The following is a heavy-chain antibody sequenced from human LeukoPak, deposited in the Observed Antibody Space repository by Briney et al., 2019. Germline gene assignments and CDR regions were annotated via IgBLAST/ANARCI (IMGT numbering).Heavy chain of an antibody. Sequence: ASVKVSCKASGYTFTGYYVHWVRQAPGQGLEWMGWINPNSGGTNYAQKFQGRVTMTRDTSISTAYMELSRLRSDDTAVYYCARATMVRGVSSYYMDVWGKGTTVTISS. D-gene: IGHD3-10*01. CDR1: GYTFTGYY. CDR2: INPNSGGT. J-gene: IGHJ6*03. CDR3: ARATMVRGVSSYYMDV. V-gene: IGHV1-2*02.